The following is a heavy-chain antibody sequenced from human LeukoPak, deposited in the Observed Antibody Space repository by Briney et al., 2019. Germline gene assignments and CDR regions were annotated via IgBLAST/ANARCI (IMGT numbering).Heavy chain of an antibody. Sequence: GGSLRLSCTASGFTFGDYAMSWVRQAPGKGLEWVSVIYSGGSTYYADSVKGRFTISRDNSKNTLYLQMNSLRAEDTAVYYCARESKDSSGYSGDYWGQGTLVTVSS. V-gene: IGHV3-66*01. J-gene: IGHJ4*02. CDR3: ARESKDSSGYSGDY. CDR1: GFTFGDYA. D-gene: IGHD3-22*01. CDR2: IYSGGST.